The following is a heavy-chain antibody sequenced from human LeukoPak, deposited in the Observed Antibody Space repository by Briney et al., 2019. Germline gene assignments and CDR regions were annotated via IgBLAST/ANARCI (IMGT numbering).Heavy chain of an antibody. D-gene: IGHD6-13*01. CDR3: ARELVSSSLSSHYYYYMDV. J-gene: IGHJ6*03. V-gene: IGHV3-7*01. Sequence: GGSLRLSCAASGFTFSSYWMSWVRQAPGKGLEWVANINQGGSEKYYVDSVKGRFTISRDNAKNSLYLQMNSLRAEDAAVYYCARELVSSSLSSHYYYYMDVWGKGTTVTISS. CDR2: INQGGSEK. CDR1: GFTFSSYW.